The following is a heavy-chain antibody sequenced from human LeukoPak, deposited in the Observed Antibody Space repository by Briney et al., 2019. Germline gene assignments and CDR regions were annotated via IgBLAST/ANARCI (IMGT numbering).Heavy chain of an antibody. D-gene: IGHD3-3*01. CDR3: ARGGAVLRFLEWFDY. Sequence: PSETLSLTCAVYGASFSGYYWSWIRQPPGKGLEWIGEINHSGSTNYNPSLKSRVTISVDTSKNQFSLKLSSVTAADTAVYYCARGGAVLRFLEWFDYWGQGTLVTVSS. V-gene: IGHV4-34*01. J-gene: IGHJ4*02. CDR1: GASFSGYY. CDR2: INHSGST.